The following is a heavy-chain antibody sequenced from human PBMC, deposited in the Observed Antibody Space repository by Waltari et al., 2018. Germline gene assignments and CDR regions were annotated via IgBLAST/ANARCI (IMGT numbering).Heavy chain of an antibody. Sequence: EVQLLESGGGLVQPGGSLRLSCAASGFTFSSYAMSWVRQAPGQGLEWVSAMSGSGGSTYYADSVKGRFTISRDNSKNTLYLQMNSLRAEDTAVYYCAKDKTSTIVVVVAATLDYWGQGTLVTVSS. CDR2: MSGSGGST. D-gene: IGHD2-15*01. J-gene: IGHJ4*02. V-gene: IGHV3-23*01. CDR3: AKDKTSTIVVVVAATLDY. CDR1: GFTFSSYA.